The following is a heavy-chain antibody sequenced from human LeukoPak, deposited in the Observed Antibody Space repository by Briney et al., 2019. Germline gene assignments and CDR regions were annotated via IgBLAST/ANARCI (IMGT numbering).Heavy chain of an antibody. V-gene: IGHV1-18*01. CDR1: GYTFTSDG. D-gene: IGHD2-15*01. J-gene: IGHJ5*02. CDR3: ARDLNCSGGSCYSGWFDP. Sequence: ASVKVSCKASGYTFTSDGISWVRQAPGQGLEWMGWISAYNGNTNYAQKLQGRVTMTTDTSTSTAYMELRSLRSDDTAVYYCARDLNCSGGSCYSGWFDPWGQGTLVTVSS. CDR2: ISAYNGNT.